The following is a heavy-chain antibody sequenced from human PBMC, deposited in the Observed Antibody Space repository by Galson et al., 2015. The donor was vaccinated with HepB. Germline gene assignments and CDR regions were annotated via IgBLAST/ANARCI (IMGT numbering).Heavy chain of an antibody. J-gene: IGHJ4*02. Sequence: TLSLTCTVSGGSISSSSYYWGWVRQPPGKGLEWIGSIYYSGSTYYNPSLKSRVTISVDTSKNQFSLKLSSVTAADTAVYYCARHGDGAAGSFDYWGQGTLVTVSS. CDR3: ARHGDGAAGSFDY. D-gene: IGHD6-13*01. CDR2: IYYSGST. CDR1: GGSISSSSYY. V-gene: IGHV4-39*01.